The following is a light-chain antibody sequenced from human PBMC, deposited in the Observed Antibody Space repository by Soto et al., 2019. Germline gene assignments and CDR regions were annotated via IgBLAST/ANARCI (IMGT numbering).Light chain of an antibody. J-gene: IGKJ2*01. CDR3: QQYYSTPHT. V-gene: IGKV4-1*01. CDR2: WAS. CDR1: QTVLYSSNNNNY. Sequence: DIVMTQSPDSLAVSLGERATINCKSSQTVLYSSNNNNYLAWYQQKSGQPPKLLIYWASTRESGVPDRFSGSGSGTDFTLTISSLQAEAVAVYYCQQYYSTPHTFGQGTKLEIK.